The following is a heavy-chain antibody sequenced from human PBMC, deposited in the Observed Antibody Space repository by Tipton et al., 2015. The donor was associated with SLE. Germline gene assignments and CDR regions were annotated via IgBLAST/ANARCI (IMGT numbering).Heavy chain of an antibody. D-gene: IGHD2-15*01. CDR1: CASVSSHY. V-gene: IGHV4-59*02. CDR3: ARGSVVADDF. CDR2: IHYNRDT. Sequence: TLSLTCTVSCASVSSHYWNWIRQTPGKGLEWIGYIHYNRDTNYHPSLTSRVTISVDTSKNQLSLKVTSVTAAGTAVYYCARGSVVADDFWGQGTLVTVSS. J-gene: IGHJ4*02.